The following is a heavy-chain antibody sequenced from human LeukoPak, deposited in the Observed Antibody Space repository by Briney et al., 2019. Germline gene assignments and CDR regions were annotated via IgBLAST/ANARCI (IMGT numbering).Heavy chain of an antibody. CDR2: IRYDGSNK. CDR1: GFTFSSYG. V-gene: IGHV3-30*02. Sequence: GGFLRLSCAASGFTFSSYGMHWVRQAPGKGLEWVAFIRYDGSNKYYADSVKGRFTISRDNSKDTLYLQMNSLRVEDTAVYYCAKEPHYDFWSGGYFDYWGQGTLVTVSS. J-gene: IGHJ4*02. CDR3: AKEPHYDFWSGGYFDY. D-gene: IGHD3-3*01.